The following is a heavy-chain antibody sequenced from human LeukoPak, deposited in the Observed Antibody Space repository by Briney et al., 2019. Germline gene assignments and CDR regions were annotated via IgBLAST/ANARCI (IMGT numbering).Heavy chain of an antibody. CDR2: ISSSSSTI. D-gene: IGHD1-26*01. Sequence: GGSLRLSCAASGFTFSSYSMNWVRQAPGKGLEWVSYISSSSSTIYYADSVKGRFTISRDNAKNSLYLQMNSLRAEDTAVYYCARGMGAFDYWGQGTLVTVSS. CDR3: ARGMGAFDY. V-gene: IGHV3-48*04. CDR1: GFTFSSYS. J-gene: IGHJ4*02.